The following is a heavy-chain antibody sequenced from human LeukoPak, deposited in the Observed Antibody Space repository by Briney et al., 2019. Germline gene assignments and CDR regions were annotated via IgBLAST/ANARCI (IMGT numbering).Heavy chain of an antibody. J-gene: IGHJ4*02. Sequence: GGSLRLSSAAAGFTFSSYAMSWVRQAPGEGLEWVSAISGSGGSTYYADSVKGRFTISRENSKNTLYLQMNSLRAEDTAVYYCAKRGPREWERFDYRGQGTLVTVSS. V-gene: IGHV3-23*01. CDR2: ISGSGGST. D-gene: IGHD1-26*01. CDR3: AKRGPREWERFDY. CDR1: GFTFSSYA.